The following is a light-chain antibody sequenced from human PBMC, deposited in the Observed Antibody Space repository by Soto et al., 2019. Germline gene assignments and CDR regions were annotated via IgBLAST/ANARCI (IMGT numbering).Light chain of an antibody. Sequence: QSALTQPPSASGPPGQSVTISCTGTSSDVGGYNFVSWYQHHPGKAPKLIIYEVNKRPSGVPNRFSGSKSGNTASLTVSGLQAEDEADYYCNSYAGSNIYVFGTGTKVTVL. CDR3: NSYAGSNIYV. CDR2: EVN. J-gene: IGLJ1*01. CDR1: SSDVGGYNF. V-gene: IGLV2-8*01.